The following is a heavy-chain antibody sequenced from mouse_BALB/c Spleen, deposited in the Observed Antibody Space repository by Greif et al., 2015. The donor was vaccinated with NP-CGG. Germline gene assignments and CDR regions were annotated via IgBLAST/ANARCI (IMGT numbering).Heavy chain of an antibody. CDR1: GFNIKDTY. V-gene: IGHV14-3*02. Sequence: EVQLQQSGAELVKPGASVKLSCTASGFNIKDTYMHWVKQRPEQGLEWIGRIDPANGNTKYDPKFQGKATITADTSSNTAYLQLSSLTSEDTAVYYCASIYYGYDGNYWGQGTTLTVSS. D-gene: IGHD2-2*01. J-gene: IGHJ2*01. CDR3: ASIYYGYDGNY. CDR2: IDPANGNT.